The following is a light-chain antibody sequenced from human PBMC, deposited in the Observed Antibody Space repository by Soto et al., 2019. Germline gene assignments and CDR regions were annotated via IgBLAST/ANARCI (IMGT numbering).Light chain of an antibody. V-gene: IGKV3-11*01. J-gene: IGKJ4*01. CDR2: DAS. CDR3: QQRSNWPLT. CDR1: QSVSSY. Sequence: EIVLTQSPATLSLSPGERATLSCRASQSVSSYLAWYQQKPGQAPRLLIYDASNRATGSQARFSGSGSATDFTLTISSLEPEDFAVYYCQQRSNWPLTFVGGTKVEIK.